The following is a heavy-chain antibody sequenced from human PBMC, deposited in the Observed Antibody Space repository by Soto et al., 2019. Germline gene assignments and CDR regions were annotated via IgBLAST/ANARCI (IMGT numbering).Heavy chain of an antibody. V-gene: IGHV3-21*01. CDR3: ARIELGRSLYNWFDP. D-gene: IGHD1-7*01. Sequence: GGSLRLSCAASGFTFSSYSMNWFRQAPGKGLEWVSSISSSSSYIYYADSVKGRFTISRDNAKNSLYLQMNSLRAEDTAVYYCARIELGRSLYNWFDPWGQGTLVTVS. J-gene: IGHJ5*02. CDR2: ISSSSSYI. CDR1: GFTFSSYS.